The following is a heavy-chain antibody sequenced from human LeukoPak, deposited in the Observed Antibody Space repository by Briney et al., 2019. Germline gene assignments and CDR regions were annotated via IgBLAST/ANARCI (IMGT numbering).Heavy chain of an antibody. D-gene: IGHD1-26*01. Sequence: GGSLRLSCAASGFTFSSYSMNWVRQAPGKGLEWVSSISSSSSYIYYADSVKGRFTISRDNAKNSPYLQMSSLRAEDTAVYYCAKEVGGSYLDYWGQGTLVTVSS. J-gene: IGHJ4*02. CDR2: ISSSSSYI. CDR1: GFTFSSYS. V-gene: IGHV3-21*01. CDR3: AKEVGGSYLDY.